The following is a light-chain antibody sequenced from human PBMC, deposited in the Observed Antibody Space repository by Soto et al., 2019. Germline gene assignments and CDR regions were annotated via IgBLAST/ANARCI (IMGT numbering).Light chain of an antibody. CDR2: KAS. CDR1: QSINDW. Sequence: DIQMTQSPSTLSASVGDRVTITCRASQSINDWLAWYQQKPGKAPNLLIYKASSLQSGVPSRFSGSGSGTEFTLTISRLQPDDFATFYCQQYFGYPWTFGKGTKVEIK. J-gene: IGKJ1*01. V-gene: IGKV1-5*03. CDR3: QQYFGYPWT.